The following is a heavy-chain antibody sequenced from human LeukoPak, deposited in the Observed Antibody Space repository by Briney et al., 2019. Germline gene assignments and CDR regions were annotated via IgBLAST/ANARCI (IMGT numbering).Heavy chain of an antibody. D-gene: IGHD6-13*01. Sequence: KPGGSLRLSCAASGFTFSSYSMNWVRQAPGKGLEWVSSISSSSSYIYYADSVKGRFTISRDNAKNSLYLQMNSLRAEDTAVYYCARDRGSSWNGQYYGMDVWGQGTTVTVSS. CDR1: GFTFSSYS. J-gene: IGHJ6*02. CDR3: ARDRGSSWNGQYYGMDV. CDR2: ISSSSSYI. V-gene: IGHV3-21*04.